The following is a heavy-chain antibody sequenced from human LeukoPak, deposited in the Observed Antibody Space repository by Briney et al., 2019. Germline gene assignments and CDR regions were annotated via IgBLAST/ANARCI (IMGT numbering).Heavy chain of an antibody. D-gene: IGHD2-2*01. Sequence: SETLSLTCAVYGGSFSGYYWSWIRQLPGKGLEWIGEINHSGSTNYNPSLKSRVTISVDTSKNQFSLKLSSVTAADTAVYYCARGQYCSSTSCYSKFSHYYYYYMDVWGKGTTVTVSS. J-gene: IGHJ6*03. CDR1: GGSFSGYY. CDR3: ARGQYCSSTSCYSKFSHYYYYYMDV. V-gene: IGHV4-34*01. CDR2: INHSGST.